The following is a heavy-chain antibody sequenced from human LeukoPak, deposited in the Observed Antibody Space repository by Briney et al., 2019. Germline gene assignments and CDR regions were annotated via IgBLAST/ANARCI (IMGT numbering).Heavy chain of an antibody. V-gene: IGHV3-15*01. CDR2: IKSKTDGGTTDGTT. D-gene: IGHD3-22*01. CDR1: GFTFSNAW. J-gene: IGHJ4*02. Sequence: GGSLRLSCAASGFTFSNAWLSWVRQAPGKGLEWVGRIKSKTDGGTTDGTTDYAAPVKGRFIISRDDSKNMLYLQMNSLKTEDTAVYYCTTEASGGHYSFFDYWGQGTLVTVPS. CDR3: TTEASGGHYSFFDY.